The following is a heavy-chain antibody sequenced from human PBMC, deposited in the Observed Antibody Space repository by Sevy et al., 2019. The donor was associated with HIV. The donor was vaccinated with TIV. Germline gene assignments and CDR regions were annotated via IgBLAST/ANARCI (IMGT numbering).Heavy chain of an antibody. V-gene: IGHV1-24*01. CDR3: ATTDPIKIVGATRGYYYFMDV. CDR2: FDPEDGET. CDR1: GYTLTELS. D-gene: IGHD1-26*01. Sequence: ASVKVSCKVSGYTLTELSMHWVRQAPGEGLEWMGCFDPEDGETIYAQKFQGRVTMTEDTSTDTAYMELSSLGSDDTAVNYCATTDPIKIVGATRGYYYFMDVWGKGSTVTVSS. J-gene: IGHJ6*03.